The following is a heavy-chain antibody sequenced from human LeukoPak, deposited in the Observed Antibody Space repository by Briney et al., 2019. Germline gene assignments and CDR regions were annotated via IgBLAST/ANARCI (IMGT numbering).Heavy chain of an antibody. CDR3: ARGPFTYSLGFDY. D-gene: IGHD3-16*01. J-gene: IGHJ4*02. V-gene: IGHV3-7*01. CDR2: IKQDGSEK. CDR1: GFTFSSYW. Sequence: QAGGSLRLSCAASGFTFSSYWMSWVRQAPGKGLEWVANIKQDGSEKYYVDSVKGRFTISRDNAKNSLYLQMNSLRAEDTAVYYCARGPFTYSLGFDYWGQGTLVTVSS.